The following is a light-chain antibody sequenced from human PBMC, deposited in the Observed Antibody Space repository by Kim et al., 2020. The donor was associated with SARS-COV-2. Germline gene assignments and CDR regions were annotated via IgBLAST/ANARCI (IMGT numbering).Light chain of an antibody. CDR3: QQTYSPLYT. Sequence: SASISDRVTIACRASQNINTYLNWYQQKPGKTPKLLIYVASNLESGVPSRCSGSGAGTDFTLTISNLQPDEFATYYCQQTYSPLYTFGQGTKLEI. CDR2: VAS. J-gene: IGKJ2*01. CDR1: QNINTY. V-gene: IGKV1-39*01.